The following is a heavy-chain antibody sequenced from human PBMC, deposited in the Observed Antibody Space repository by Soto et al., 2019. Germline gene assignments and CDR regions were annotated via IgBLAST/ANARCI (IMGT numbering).Heavy chain of an antibody. CDR3: AVTRHYGILTGYYTPFDY. CDR2: INHSGST. J-gene: IGHJ4*02. CDR1: GGSFSGYY. D-gene: IGHD3-9*01. Sequence: SETLSLTCAVYGGSFSGYYWSWIRQPPGKGLEWIGEINHSGSTNYNPSLKSRVTISVDTSKNQFSLKLSSVTAADTAVYYCAVTRHYGILTGYYTPFDYRGQGTLVTVFS. V-gene: IGHV4-34*01.